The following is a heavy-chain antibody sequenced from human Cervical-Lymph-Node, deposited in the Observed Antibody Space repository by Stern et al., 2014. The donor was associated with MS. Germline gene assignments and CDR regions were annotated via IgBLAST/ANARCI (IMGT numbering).Heavy chain of an antibody. CDR1: GGTFKNYA. CDR2: ITPIFGTA. J-gene: IGHJ4*02. V-gene: IGHV1-69*01. Sequence: QMQLVQSGAEVKKPGASVKVSCKASGGTFKNYAISWVRQAPGQGLEWMGGITPIFGTANYAEKFQGRVTITADESTSTAYMELSSLRFEDTAVYYCARGWSYDILTGYSYWGQGTLVTVSS. CDR3: ARGWSYDILTGYSY. D-gene: IGHD3-9*01.